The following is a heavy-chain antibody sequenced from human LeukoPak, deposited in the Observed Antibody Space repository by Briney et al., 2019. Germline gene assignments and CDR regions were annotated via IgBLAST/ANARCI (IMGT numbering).Heavy chain of an antibody. CDR2: ISSSGSTI. V-gene: IGHV3-48*04. CDR3: ASRPDIYYYDSSGYSYFDY. D-gene: IGHD3-22*01. J-gene: IGHJ4*02. CDR1: GFTFSSYA. Sequence: GGSLRLSCAASGFTFSSYAMSWVRQAPGKGLEWVSYISSSGSTIYYADSVKGRFTISRDNAKNSLYLQMNSLRAEDTAVYYCASRPDIYYYDSSGYSYFDYWGQGTLVTVSS.